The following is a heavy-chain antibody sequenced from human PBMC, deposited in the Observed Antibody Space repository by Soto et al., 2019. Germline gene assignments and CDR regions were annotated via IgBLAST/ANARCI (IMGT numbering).Heavy chain of an antibody. D-gene: IGHD4-17*01. CDR1: GDSVSRNSAT. J-gene: IGHJ5*02. CDR2: TYCRSRCYN. V-gene: IGHV6-1*01. CDR3: ARATRTWFAP. Sequence: SQTLSLTCSSSGDSVSRNSATLNWIRQSPSRGLELLGMTYCRSRCYNEYPVSVKMRITIKPDTSTKQFSLQLNSVTPEATAVYYCARATRTWFAPWGKGTLVTVSS.